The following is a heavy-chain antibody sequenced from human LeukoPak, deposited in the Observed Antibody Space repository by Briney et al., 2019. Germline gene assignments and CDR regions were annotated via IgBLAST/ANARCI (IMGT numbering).Heavy chain of an antibody. J-gene: IGHJ4*02. CDR2: VIGSGDST. V-gene: IGHV3-23*01. CDR1: GFTFSSYA. CDR3: AKPPSSYYYFDC. D-gene: IGHD3-22*01. Sequence: PGGSLRLSCAASGFTFSSYALTWVRQSPGKGLEWGSSVIGSGDSTYYADSVKGRFTISRDNSKNTLYLQMSSLRAEDTAVYYCAKPPSSYYYFDCWGQGTLVTVSS.